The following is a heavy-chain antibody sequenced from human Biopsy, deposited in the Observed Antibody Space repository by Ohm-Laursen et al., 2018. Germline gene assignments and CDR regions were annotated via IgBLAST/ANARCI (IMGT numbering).Heavy chain of an antibody. Sequence: GASVKVSCNASGYTFTTYGLSWVRQAPGQGLEWMGGIIPMFGTANYAQMFQGRVTISADESTSTSYMELSSLTTEDTAIYYCARGPHSGSHSCFDYWGRGTLVTVSS. CDR1: GYTFTTYG. CDR3: ARGPHSGSHSCFDY. CDR2: IIPMFGTA. D-gene: IGHD1-26*01. V-gene: IGHV1-69*13. J-gene: IGHJ4*02.